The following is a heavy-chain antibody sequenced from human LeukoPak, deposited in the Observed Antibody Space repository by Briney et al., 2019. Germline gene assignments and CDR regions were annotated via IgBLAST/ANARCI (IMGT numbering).Heavy chain of an antibody. D-gene: IGHD4-17*01. CDR2: IYHSGST. V-gene: IGHV4-30-2*01. CDR3: ARVGTVTVDY. Sequence: SQTLSLTCAVSGGSISSGGYSWSWIRQPPGKGLEWIGYIYHSGSTYYNPSLKSRVTISVDRSKNQFSLKLSSVTAADTAVYYCARVGTVTVDYWDQGTLVTVSS. CDR1: GGSISSGGYS. J-gene: IGHJ4*02.